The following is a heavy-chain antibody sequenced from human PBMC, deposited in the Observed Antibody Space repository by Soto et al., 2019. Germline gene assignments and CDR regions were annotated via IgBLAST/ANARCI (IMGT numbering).Heavy chain of an antibody. CDR2: IKSKTDGGTT. Sequence: PGGSLRLSXAASGFTFSNAWMSWVRQAPGKGLEWVGRIKSKTDGGTTDYAAPVKGRFTISRDDSKNTLYLQMNSLKTEDTAVYYCTTVPGYDSSGYYSSTDYYYYYGMDVWGQGTTVTVSS. CDR1: GFTFSNAW. V-gene: IGHV3-15*01. D-gene: IGHD3-22*01. J-gene: IGHJ6*02. CDR3: TTVPGYDSSGYYSSTDYYYYYGMDV.